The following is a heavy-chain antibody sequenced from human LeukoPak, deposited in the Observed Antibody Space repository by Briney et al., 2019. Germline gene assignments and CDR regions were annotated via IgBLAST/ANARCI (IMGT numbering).Heavy chain of an antibody. D-gene: IGHD3-3*01. J-gene: IGHJ4*02. CDR2: IWYGGSNK. V-gene: IGHV3-33*08. Sequence: GRSLRLSCAASGFTFSSYGMHWVRQAPGKGLEWVAVIWYGGSNKYYADSVKGRFTISRDNAKNSLYLQMNSLRAEDTAVYYCARGSEWSSGVSDYWGQGTLVTVSS. CDR3: ARGSEWSSGVSDY. CDR1: GFTFSSYG.